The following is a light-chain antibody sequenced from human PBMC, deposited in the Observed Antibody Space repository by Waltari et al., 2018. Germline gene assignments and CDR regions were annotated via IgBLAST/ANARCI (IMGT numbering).Light chain of an antibody. CDR3: QQRARWPPIT. J-gene: IGKJ5*01. V-gene: IGKV3-11*01. Sequence: EVVMTQSPATLSLFPGERATLSCRASQSVTTFLAWYQQKPAQAPRLLIYEASNRATGISARFSGSGSGAEFTLTISSLQPEDSAVYYCQQRARWPPITFGEGTRVEIK. CDR2: EAS. CDR1: QSVTTF.